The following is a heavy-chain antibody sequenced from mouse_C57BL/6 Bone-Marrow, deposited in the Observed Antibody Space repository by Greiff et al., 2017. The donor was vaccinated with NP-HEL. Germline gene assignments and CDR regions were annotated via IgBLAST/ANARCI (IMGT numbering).Heavy chain of an antibody. Sequence: QVQLQQPGAELVRPGSSVKLSCKASGYTFTSYWMDWVKQRPGQGLEWIGNIYPSDSETHYNQKFKDKATLTVDKSSSTAYMQLSSLTSEDSAVYYGARRITAVVAGPYYFYCWGKGTTLTVSS. D-gene: IGHD1-1*01. CDR3: ARRITAVVAGPYYFYC. CDR2: IYPSDSET. V-gene: IGHV1-61*01. CDR1: GYTFTSYW. J-gene: IGHJ2*01.